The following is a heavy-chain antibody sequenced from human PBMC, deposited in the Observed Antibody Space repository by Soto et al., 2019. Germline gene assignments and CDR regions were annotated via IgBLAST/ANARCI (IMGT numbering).Heavy chain of an antibody. CDR2: ISYDGSNN. D-gene: IGHD3-10*01. Sequence: QVQLVESGGGVVQPGRSLRLSCAASGFTFSSYGMHWVRQAPGKGLEWVAVISYDGSNNYYADSVKGRFTISRDNSKNTLYLQMNSLRAEDTAVYYCAKDRGGEIFDYWGQGTLVTVSS. CDR3: AKDRGGEIFDY. V-gene: IGHV3-30*18. CDR1: GFTFSSYG. J-gene: IGHJ4*02.